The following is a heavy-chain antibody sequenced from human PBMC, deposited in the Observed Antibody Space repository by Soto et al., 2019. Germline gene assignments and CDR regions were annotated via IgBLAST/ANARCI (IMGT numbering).Heavy chain of an antibody. J-gene: IGHJ4*02. CDR2: IYPSDSDS. Sequence: PGESLKISCKASGYSLTNYWIAWVRQMPGKGLEYMGIIYPSDSDSRYSPSFQGQVTLSADKSINTAYLQWSSLRAEDTAVYSCAKDKVAAVPMVFDYWGQGTLVTVSS. V-gene: IGHV5-51*01. D-gene: IGHD6-13*01. CDR3: AKDKVAAVPMVFDY. CDR1: GYSLTNYW.